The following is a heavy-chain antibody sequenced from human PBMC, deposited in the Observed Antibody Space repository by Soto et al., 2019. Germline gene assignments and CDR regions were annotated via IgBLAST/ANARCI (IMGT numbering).Heavy chain of an antibody. CDR3: AGMPYTSGLRFDP. CDR1: GDSYSISTYS. CDR2: IYQSGVT. J-gene: IGHJ5*02. D-gene: IGHD6-19*01. V-gene: IGHV4-30-2*01. Sequence: SETLSLTCNMSGDSYSISTYSWSWIRQPPGKSLQWIGFIYQSGVTSYNPSLASRVSISLDRSNNQCSLKLKSVTAADTAVYFCAGMPYTSGLRFDPWGPGTLVTVSS.